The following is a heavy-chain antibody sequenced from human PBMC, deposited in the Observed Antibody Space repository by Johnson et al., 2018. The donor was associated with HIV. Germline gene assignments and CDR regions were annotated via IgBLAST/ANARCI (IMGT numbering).Heavy chain of an antibody. D-gene: IGHD1-1*01. J-gene: IGHJ3*02. V-gene: IGHV3-66*01. CDR1: GFTFSNAW. CDR3: ARGTGTDDAFDI. Sequence: VQLVESGGGLVPPGGSLRLSCAASGFTFSNAWMSWVRQAPGKGLEWVSVIYSGGSTYYADSVKGRFTISRDNSKNTLYLQMNSLRAEDTAVYYCARGTGTDDAFDIWGQGTMVTVSS. CDR2: IYSGGST.